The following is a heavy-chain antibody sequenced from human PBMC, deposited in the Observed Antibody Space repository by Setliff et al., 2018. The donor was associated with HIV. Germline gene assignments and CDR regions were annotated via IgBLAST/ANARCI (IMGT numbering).Heavy chain of an antibody. D-gene: IGHD3-10*02. J-gene: IGHJ5*02. CDR2: IFYSGST. Sequence: PSETLSLTCAVSGYSISSGYYWGWIRQPPGKGLEWIGSIFYSGSTPYNPSLRSRVTISVDTSKNQFSLSLTSVTAADTAVYFCARRGRNGKSYVLHWFDPWGQGTLVTVSS. CDR3: ARRGRNGKSYVLHWFDP. CDR1: GYSISSGYY. V-gene: IGHV4-38-2*01.